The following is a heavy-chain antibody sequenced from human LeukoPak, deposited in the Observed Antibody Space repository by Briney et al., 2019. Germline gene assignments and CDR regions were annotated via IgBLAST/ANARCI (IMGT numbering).Heavy chain of an antibody. Sequence: SETLSLTCAVYGGSFSGYYWSWIRQPPGKGLEWIGEINHSGSTNYNPSLKSRVTISVDTSKNQFSLKLSSVTAADTAVYYCARRWLWPNDCIAAAGTGFDYWGQGTLVTVSS. CDR3: ARRWLWPNDCIAAAGTGFDY. D-gene: IGHD6-13*01. J-gene: IGHJ4*02. CDR2: INHSGST. CDR1: GGSFSGYY. V-gene: IGHV4-34*01.